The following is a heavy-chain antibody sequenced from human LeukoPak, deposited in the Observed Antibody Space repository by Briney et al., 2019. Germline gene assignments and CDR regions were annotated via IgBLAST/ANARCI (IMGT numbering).Heavy chain of an antibody. CDR3: ARVPHSSKNYFDF. D-gene: IGHD6-19*01. CDR2: INHSGST. Sequence: SETLSLTCAVYGGSFSGCYWSWIRQPPGKGLEWIGEINHSGSTNYNPSLKSRVTISVDTSKNQFSLKLSSVTAADTAVYYCARVPHSSKNYFDFWGQGTLVTVSS. J-gene: IGHJ4*02. CDR1: GGSFSGCY. V-gene: IGHV4-34*01.